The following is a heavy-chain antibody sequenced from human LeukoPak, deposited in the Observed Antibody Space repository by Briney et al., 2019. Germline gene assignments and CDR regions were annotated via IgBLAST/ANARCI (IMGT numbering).Heavy chain of an antibody. V-gene: IGHV1-69*02. CDR3: ARAYCSGGSCYFGPFDY. Sequence: ASVKVSCKASGGTFSSYTISWVRQAPGQGLEWMGRIIPILGIANYAQKFQGRVTITADKSTSTAYMELSSLRSEDTAVYYCARAYCSGGSCYFGPFDYWGQGTLVTVSS. CDR2: IIPILGIA. J-gene: IGHJ4*02. CDR1: GGTFSSYT. D-gene: IGHD2-15*01.